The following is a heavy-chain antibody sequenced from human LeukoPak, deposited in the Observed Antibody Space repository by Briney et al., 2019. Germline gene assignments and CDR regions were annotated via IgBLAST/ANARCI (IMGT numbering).Heavy chain of an antibody. CDR3: ARVSTVTTGGYYFDY. J-gene: IGHJ4*02. Sequence: SEALSLPRAVFCGAFSGYYWSWIRQPPRKGVGWIGEINHSGSTNYNPSLKSRVTISVDTSKNQFSLKLSSVTAADTAVYYCARVSTVTTGGYYFDYWGQGTLVTASS. CDR2: INHSGST. V-gene: IGHV4-34*01. CDR1: CGAFSGYY. D-gene: IGHD4-11*01.